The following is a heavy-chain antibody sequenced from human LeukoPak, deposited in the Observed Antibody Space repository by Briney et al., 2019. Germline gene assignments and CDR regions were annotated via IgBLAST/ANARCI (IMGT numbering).Heavy chain of an antibody. CDR3: ASSHYDFWSGYSA. D-gene: IGHD3-3*01. J-gene: IGHJ5*02. CDR1: GFTFRNYA. V-gene: IGHV3-23*01. CDR2: ISDSGRNT. Sequence: GGSLRLSCAASGFTFRNYAMSWVRQAPGKGLEWVSSISDSGRNTYYADSVKGRFTISRDNSKNTLFLQMNSLRPDDTAVYYCASSHYDFWSGYSAWGQGTLVTVSS.